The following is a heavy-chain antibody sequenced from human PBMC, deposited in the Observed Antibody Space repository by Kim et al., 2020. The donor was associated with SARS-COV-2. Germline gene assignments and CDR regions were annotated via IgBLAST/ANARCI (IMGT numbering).Heavy chain of an antibody. CDR1: GFTFSDYY. Sequence: GSLRLSCAASGFTFSDYYMSWIRQAPGKGLEWVSYISSSSSYTNYADSVKGRFTISRDNAKNSLYLQMNSLRAEDTAVYYCAGVGYDYVWGSYRDYYYYYGMDVWGQGTKVTVSS. CDR2: ISSSSSYT. V-gene: IGHV3-11*05. CDR3: AGVGYDYVWGSYRDYYYYYGMDV. D-gene: IGHD3-16*02. J-gene: IGHJ6*02.